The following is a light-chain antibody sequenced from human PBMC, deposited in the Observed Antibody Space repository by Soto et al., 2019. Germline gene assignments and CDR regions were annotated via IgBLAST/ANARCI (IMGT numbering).Light chain of an antibody. CDR2: AAS. Sequence: DIQLTQSPSFLSASVGDRVTITCRASQGISSYLAWYQQKPGKAPKLLIYAASTLQSGVPSRFSGRGSGTEFTLTISSLQPEDVATYYCQQPNGLTFGGGTKVEIK. CDR1: QGISSY. CDR3: QQPNGLT. V-gene: IGKV1-9*01. J-gene: IGKJ4*01.